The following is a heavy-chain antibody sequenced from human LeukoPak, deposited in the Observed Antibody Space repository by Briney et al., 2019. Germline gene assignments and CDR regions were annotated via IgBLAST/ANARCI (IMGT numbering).Heavy chain of an antibody. CDR1: SGSMNSYF. V-gene: IGHV4-59*01. CDR3: ARIDILAAYSPADYDYYYMDV. D-gene: IGHD3-9*01. Sequence: SETLSLTCTVSSGSMNSYFWSWIRQSPGKGLEWIGYIYYSGTTNYNPSLRGRVTISVDTSKNQFSLKLSSVTAADTAVYYCARIDILAAYSPADYDYYYMDVWGKGTTVTVSS. J-gene: IGHJ6*03. CDR2: IYYSGTT.